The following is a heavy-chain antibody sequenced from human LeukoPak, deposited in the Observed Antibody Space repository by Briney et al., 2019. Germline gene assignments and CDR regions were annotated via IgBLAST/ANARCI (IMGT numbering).Heavy chain of an antibody. CDR2: MNPNSGNT. CDR3: ARGLHYYDSSGYYHRWFDP. CDR1: GYTFTSYD. J-gene: IGHJ5*02. D-gene: IGHD3-22*01. Sequence: ASVKVSCEASGYTFTSYDINWVRQATGQGLEWMGWMNPNSGNTGYAQKFQGRVTMTRNTSISTAYMELSSLRSEDTAVYYCARGLHYYDSSGYYHRWFDPWGQGTLVTVSS. V-gene: IGHV1-8*01.